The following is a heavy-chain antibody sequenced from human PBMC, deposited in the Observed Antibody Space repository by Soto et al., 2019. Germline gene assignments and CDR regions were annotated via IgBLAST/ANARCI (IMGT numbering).Heavy chain of an antibody. V-gene: IGHV1-46*03. Sequence: ASVKVSCKASGYIFTSYYIHWVRQAPGQGLEWMGWINPFDGSRMFAQSFQGRVTMTRDMSTSTVYMEVSSLRSEDTAVYYCSRVDPGETSPFDHWGQGTLVTVSS. CDR1: GYIFTSYY. J-gene: IGHJ4*02. D-gene: IGHD3-10*01. CDR2: INPFDGSR. CDR3: SRVDPGETSPFDH.